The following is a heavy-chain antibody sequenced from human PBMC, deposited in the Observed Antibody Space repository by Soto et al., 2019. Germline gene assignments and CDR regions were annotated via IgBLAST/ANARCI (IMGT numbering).Heavy chain of an antibody. J-gene: IGHJ6*02. D-gene: IGHD3-16*01. CDR1: GFTFSSYA. Sequence: PGGSLRLSCAASGFTFSSYAMSWVRQAPGKGLEWVSAISGSGGSTYYADSVKGRFTISRDNSKNTLYLQMSSLRSEDTAVYYCAREGSDHRLGYYYGMDVWGQGTTVTVSS. CDR3: AREGSDHRLGYYYGMDV. V-gene: IGHV3-23*01. CDR2: ISGSGGST.